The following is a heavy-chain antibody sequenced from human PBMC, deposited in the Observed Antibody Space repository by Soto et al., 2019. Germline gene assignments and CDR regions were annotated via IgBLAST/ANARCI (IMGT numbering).Heavy chain of an antibody. CDR2: ISSSGSTI. J-gene: IGHJ4*02. D-gene: IGHD3-16*02. V-gene: IGHV3-48*04. CDR1: GFTFSSYA. CDR3: ARGPYDYVWGSDPPHFDY. Sequence: PGGSLRLSCAASGFTFSSYAMSWVRQAPGKGLEWVSYISSSGSTIYYADSVKGRFTISRDNAKNSLYLQMNSLRAEDTAVYYCARGPYDYVWGSDPPHFDYWGQGTLVTVSS.